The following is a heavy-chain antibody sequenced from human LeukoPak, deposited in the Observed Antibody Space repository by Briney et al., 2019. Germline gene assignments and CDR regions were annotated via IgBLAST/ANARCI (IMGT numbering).Heavy chain of an antibody. D-gene: IGHD3-10*01. CDR2: ISGSGGST. J-gene: IGHJ4*02. Sequence: GGSLRHSCAASGFTFSSYAMSWVRQAPGKGLEWVSAISGSGGSTYYADSVKGRFTISRDNSKNTLYLQMNSLRAEDTAVYYCAKGLSGSGSSPFDYWGQGTLDTVSS. V-gene: IGHV3-23*01. CDR3: AKGLSGSGSSPFDY. CDR1: GFTFSSYA.